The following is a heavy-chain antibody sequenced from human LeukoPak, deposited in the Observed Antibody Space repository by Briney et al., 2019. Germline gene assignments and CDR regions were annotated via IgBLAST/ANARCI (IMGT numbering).Heavy chain of an antibody. Sequence: GGSLRLSCGASGFIFSSYGMSWVRQAPGKGLEWVSAISGSGDDTYYADSGRGRFTISRDNSKNTLYRQMNRLRAEDTAVYYCAKRSPWYFDLWGRDTLVTVSS. J-gene: IGHJ2*01. CDR3: AKRSPWYFDL. CDR2: ISGSGDDT. V-gene: IGHV3-23*01. CDR1: GFIFSSYG.